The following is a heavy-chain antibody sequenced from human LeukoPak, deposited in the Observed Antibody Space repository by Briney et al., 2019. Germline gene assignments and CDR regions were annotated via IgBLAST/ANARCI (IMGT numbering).Heavy chain of an antibody. Sequence: GASVMVSCKASGYTFTGYYMHWVRQAPGQGLEWMGWINPNSGGTNYAQKFQGRVTMTRDTSISTAYMELSRLRSDDTAVYYCARDHATYYDFWSGYPDAFDIWGQGTMVTVSS. D-gene: IGHD3-3*01. J-gene: IGHJ3*02. CDR1: GYTFTGYY. CDR2: INPNSGGT. CDR3: ARDHATYYDFWSGYPDAFDI. V-gene: IGHV1-2*02.